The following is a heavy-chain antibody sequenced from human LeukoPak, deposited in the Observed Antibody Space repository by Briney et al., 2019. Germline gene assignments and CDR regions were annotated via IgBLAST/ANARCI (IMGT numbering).Heavy chain of an antibody. Sequence: SETLSLTCAVYGGSFSGYYWSWIRQPPGKGLEWIGEINRSGSTNYNPSLKSRVTISVDTSKNQFSLKLSSVTAADTAVYYCARGSGSYSINPFDYWGQGTLVTVSS. CDR2: INRSGST. CDR1: GGSFSGYY. V-gene: IGHV4-34*01. D-gene: IGHD1-26*01. J-gene: IGHJ4*02. CDR3: ARGSGSYSINPFDY.